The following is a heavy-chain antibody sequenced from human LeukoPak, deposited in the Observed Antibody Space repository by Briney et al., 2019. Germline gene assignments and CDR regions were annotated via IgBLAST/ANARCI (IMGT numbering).Heavy chain of an antibody. V-gene: IGHV3-48*03. Sequence: PGGSLRLSCAASGFTFSSYEMNWVRQAPGKGLEWVSYISSSGSTIYYADSVKGRFTISRDNAKNSLYLQMNSLRAEDTAVYYCARAGSYDYVWGSYRYEPDYWGQGTLVTVSS. CDR1: GFTFSSYE. J-gene: IGHJ4*02. CDR2: ISSSGSTI. D-gene: IGHD3-16*02. CDR3: ARAGSYDYVWGSYRYEPDY.